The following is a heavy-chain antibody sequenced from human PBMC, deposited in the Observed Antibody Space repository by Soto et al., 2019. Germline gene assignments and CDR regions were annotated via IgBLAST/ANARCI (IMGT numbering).Heavy chain of an antibody. CDR3: ARGPDPTYYYDSSGYYPYYGMDV. CDR1: GFTFSSYS. Sequence: GESLRLSCAASGFTFSSYSMNWVRQAPGKGLEWVSSISSSSSYIYYADSVKGRFTISRDNAKNSLYLQMNSLRAEDTAVYYCARGPDPTYYYDSSGYYPYYGMDVWGQGTTVTVSS. CDR2: ISSSSSYI. D-gene: IGHD3-22*01. J-gene: IGHJ6*02. V-gene: IGHV3-21*01.